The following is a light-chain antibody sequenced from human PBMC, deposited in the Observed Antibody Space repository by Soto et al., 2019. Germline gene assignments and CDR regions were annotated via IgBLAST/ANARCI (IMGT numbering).Light chain of an antibody. J-gene: IGKJ2*01. Sequence: DIQMPQSPASLSASVGDRVTITCRASQRISNNLNWYQQKPGKAPKLLIYVSTNLQSGVPSRFSGSGSGTEFTLTISCLPPEDIATYYCQQSFSIPYTFGQGTKQVIK. CDR1: QRISNN. V-gene: IGKV1-39*01. CDR3: QQSFSIPYT. CDR2: VST.